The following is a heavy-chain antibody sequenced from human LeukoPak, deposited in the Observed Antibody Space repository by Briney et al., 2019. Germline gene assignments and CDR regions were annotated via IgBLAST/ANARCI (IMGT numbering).Heavy chain of an antibody. V-gene: IGHV1-2*02. Sequence: ASVKVSCKASGYTFTGYYMHWVRQAPGQGLEWMGWINPNSGGTNYAQKLQGRVTMTTDTSTSTAYMELRSLRSDDTAVYYCARDKGFATGDRDYWGQGTLVTVSS. CDR3: ARDKGFATGDRDY. CDR2: INPNSGGT. J-gene: IGHJ4*02. D-gene: IGHD7-27*01. CDR1: GYTFTGYY.